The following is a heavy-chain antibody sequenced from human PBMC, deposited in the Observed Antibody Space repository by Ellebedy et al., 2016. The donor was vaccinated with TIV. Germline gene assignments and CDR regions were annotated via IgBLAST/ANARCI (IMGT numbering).Heavy chain of an antibody. V-gene: IGHV4-34*01. J-gene: IGHJ4*02. D-gene: IGHD1-26*01. CDR1: GGSISSYY. Sequence: MPSETLSLTCTVSGGSISSYYWSWIRQPPGKGLEWIGEINHSGSTNYNPSLKSRVTISVDTSKNQFSLKLSSVTAADTAVYYCARGWGGVGAPFDYWGQGTLVTVSS. CDR3: ARGWGGVGAPFDY. CDR2: INHSGST.